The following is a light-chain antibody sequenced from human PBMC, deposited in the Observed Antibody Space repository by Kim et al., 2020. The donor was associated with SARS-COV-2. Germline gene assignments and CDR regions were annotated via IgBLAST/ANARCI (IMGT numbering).Light chain of an antibody. CDR1: RSNIGSNA. CDR2: SND. J-gene: IGLJ2*01. V-gene: IGLV1-44*01. CDR3: AAWDDSLNGVI. Sequence: VLTQPPSASGTPGQRVTISCSGSRSNIGSNAVNWYQQLPGTAPKLLIYSNDHRPSGVPDRFSGSKSGTSASLAISGLQSEDEADYYCAAWDDSLNGVIFGGGTQLTVL.